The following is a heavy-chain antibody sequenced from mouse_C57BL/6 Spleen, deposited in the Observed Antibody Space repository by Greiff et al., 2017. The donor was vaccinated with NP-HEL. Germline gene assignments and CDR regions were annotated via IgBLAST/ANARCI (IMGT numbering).Heavy chain of an antibody. D-gene: IGHD1-1*01. V-gene: IGHV5-6*01. CDR2: ISSGGSYT. CDR3: ARQDGSRGYFDY. CDR1: GFTFSSYG. J-gene: IGHJ2*01. Sequence: EVMLVESGGDLVKPGGSLKLSCAASGFTFSSYGMSWVRQTPDKRLEWVATISSGGSYTYYPDSVKGRFTISRDNAKNTLYLQMSSLKSEDTAMYYCARQDGSRGYFDYWGQGTTLTVSS.